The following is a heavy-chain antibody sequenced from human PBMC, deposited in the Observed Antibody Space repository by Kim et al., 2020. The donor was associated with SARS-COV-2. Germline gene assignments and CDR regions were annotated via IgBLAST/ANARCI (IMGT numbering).Heavy chain of an antibody. Sequence: ADSVKGRFTISRDNAKNSLYLQMNSLGAEDTAVYYCARDGLVTTVTTVDYWGQGTLVTVSS. V-gene: IGHV3-21*01. J-gene: IGHJ4*02. CDR3: ARDGLVTTVTTVDY. D-gene: IGHD4-17*01.